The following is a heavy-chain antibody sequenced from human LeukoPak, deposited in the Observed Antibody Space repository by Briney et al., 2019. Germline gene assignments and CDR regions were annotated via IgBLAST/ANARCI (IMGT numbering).Heavy chain of an antibody. Sequence: PGGSLRLSCAASGFTVSSNYMSWVRQAPGKGLEWVSVIYSGGSTYYADSVKGRFTISRDNSKNTLYLQMNSLRAEDTAVYYCASSIAAADHYFDYWGQGTLVTVSS. J-gene: IGHJ4*02. V-gene: IGHV3-53*01. CDR3: ASSIAAADHYFDY. D-gene: IGHD6-13*01. CDR1: GFTVSSNY. CDR2: IYSGGST.